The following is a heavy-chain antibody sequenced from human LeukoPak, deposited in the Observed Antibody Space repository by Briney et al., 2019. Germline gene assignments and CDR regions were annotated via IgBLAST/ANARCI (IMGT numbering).Heavy chain of an antibody. J-gene: IGHJ4*02. CDR2: ISGSSGHT. V-gene: IGHV3-23*01. CDR3: ARGSYYAPYYFDY. CDR1: GLTLGSYA. D-gene: IGHD1-26*01. Sequence: GGSLRLSCAASGLTLGSYAISSVRQAPGKGLEWVSAISGSSGHTYYADSVKGRFTISRDNAKNSLFLQVNSLRDEDTAVYYCARGSYYAPYYFDYWGQGTLVTVSS.